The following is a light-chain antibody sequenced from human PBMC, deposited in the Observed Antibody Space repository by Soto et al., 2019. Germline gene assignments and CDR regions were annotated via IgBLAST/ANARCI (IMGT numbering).Light chain of an antibody. CDR1: KSNIGANYD. Sequence: QSVLTQPPSVSGAPGPRVTISCNGSKSNIGANYDVHWYQQFPRTAPKLLIFNNAIRPSGVPERFSGSKSGTSASLAITGLQTEDEADYYCQSYDTGLLGLLFGTGTKLTVL. CDR2: NNA. J-gene: IGLJ1*01. V-gene: IGLV1-40*01. CDR3: QSYDTGLLGLL.